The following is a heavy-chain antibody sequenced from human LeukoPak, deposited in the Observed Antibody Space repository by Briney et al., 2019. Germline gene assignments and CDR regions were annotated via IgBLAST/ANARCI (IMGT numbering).Heavy chain of an antibody. D-gene: IGHD6-19*01. CDR3: ARVEIAVAVTGSGGNYSYYYGLDV. CDR2: ISAQHDNT. Sequence: ASVKVSCKASGYTFSSYGISWVRQAPGQGLEWMGGISAQHDNTICAQKLQGRLTITTDTSTSTAYMELRSLRSDDTAVYYCARVEIAVAVTGSGGNYSYYYGLDVWGHGTTVTVSS. V-gene: IGHV1-18*01. CDR1: GYTFSSYG. J-gene: IGHJ6*02.